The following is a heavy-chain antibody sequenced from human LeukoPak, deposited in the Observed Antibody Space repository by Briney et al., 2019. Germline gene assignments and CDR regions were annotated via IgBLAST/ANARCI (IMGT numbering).Heavy chain of an antibody. CDR1: GYSFTSYW. Sequence: GESLKISCKGSGYSFTSYWIGWVRQMPGKGLEWMEIIYPGDSDTRYSPSFQGQVTISADKSISTAYLQWSSLKASDTAMYYCARHPQVVPAAQGPYYYMDVWGKGTTVTVSS. J-gene: IGHJ6*03. V-gene: IGHV5-51*01. CDR2: IYPGDSDT. D-gene: IGHD2-2*01. CDR3: ARHPQVVPAAQGPYYYMDV.